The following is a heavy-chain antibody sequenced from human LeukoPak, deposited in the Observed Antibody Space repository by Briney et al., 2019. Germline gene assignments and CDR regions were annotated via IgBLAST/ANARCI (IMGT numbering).Heavy chain of an antibody. D-gene: IGHD3-22*01. CDR1: GGSISSSSYY. CDR3: ARSYYDSSYPYYFDY. CDR2: IYYSGST. J-gene: IGHJ4*02. V-gene: IGHV4-39*07. Sequence: ETLSLTCTVSGGSISSSSYYWGWIRQPPGKGLEWIGSIYYSGSTYYNPSLKSRVTISVDTSKNQFSLKLSSVTAADTAVYYCARSYYDSSYPYYFDYWGQGTLVTVSS.